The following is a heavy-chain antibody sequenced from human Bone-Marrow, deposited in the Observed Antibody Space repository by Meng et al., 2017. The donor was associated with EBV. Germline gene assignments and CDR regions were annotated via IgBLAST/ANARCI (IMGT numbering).Heavy chain of an antibody. V-gene: IGHV1-69*01. CDR1: GGTFRSDA. D-gene: IGHD3-10*01. CDR3: ASESGRGFTPDY. CDR2: LIPMTGVA. Sequence: QVRRGQSGAEVKKPGSSVMVSCKASGGTFRSDAISWVRQAPGQGLVWMGGLIPMTGVAHYAQKFQDRVSIIADESTSTHYLELSSLRSEDTAIYFCASESGRGFTPDYWGQGTLVTVSS. J-gene: IGHJ4*02.